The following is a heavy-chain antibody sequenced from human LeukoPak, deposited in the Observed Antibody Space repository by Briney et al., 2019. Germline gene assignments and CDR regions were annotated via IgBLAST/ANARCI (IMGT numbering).Heavy chain of an antibody. CDR3: TRDRSRAEDD. Sequence: GGSLRLSCAASGFTFSGHWMSWVRQATGKGREWVANINQGGSDKYYVDSVKGRFTISRDNANNLLYLQMNSLRGEDTAVYYCTRDRSRAEDDWGQGTLVTVSS. J-gene: IGHJ4*02. D-gene: IGHD1-14*01. V-gene: IGHV3-7*01. CDR1: GFTFSGHW. CDR2: INQGGSDK.